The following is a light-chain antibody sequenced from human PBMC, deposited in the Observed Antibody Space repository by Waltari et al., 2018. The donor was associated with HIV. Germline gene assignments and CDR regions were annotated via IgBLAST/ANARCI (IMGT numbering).Light chain of an antibody. CDR3: QQYSSKSWT. J-gene: IGKJ1*01. CDR1: QSVNTY. V-gene: IGKV1-5*03. CDR2: KTS. Sequence: IQMTQSPSALSASVGDRVTITCRASQSVNTYLAWYQQRPGEAPNLLIFKTSSLQTGVPSRFSGSGSGTEFTLTISDLQPEDLGTYYCQQYSSKSWTFGQGNKVEVK.